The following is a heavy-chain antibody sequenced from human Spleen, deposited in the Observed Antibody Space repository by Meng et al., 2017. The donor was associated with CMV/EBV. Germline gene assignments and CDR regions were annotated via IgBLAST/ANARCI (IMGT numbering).Heavy chain of an antibody. CDR3: SRAYCGGDCYSLGH. CDR1: GVSISSYY. V-gene: IGHV4-59*01. D-gene: IGHD2-21*01. CDR2: IYYRGNT. Sequence: GSLRLSCTVSGVSISSYYWTWIRQPPGKGLEWIGYIYYRGNTNYNPSLKSRVTMSVDTSRNQFSLTLSSVTAADTAVYYCSRAYCGGDCYSLGHWGQGSLVTVSS. J-gene: IGHJ1*01.